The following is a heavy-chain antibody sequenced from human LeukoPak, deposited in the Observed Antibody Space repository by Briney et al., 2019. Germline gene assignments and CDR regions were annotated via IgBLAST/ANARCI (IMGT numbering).Heavy chain of an antibody. D-gene: IGHD2/OR15-2a*01. Sequence: PGGSLRLSCAASGFMFSNYWMNWVRQAPGKGLEWVANIYQDGSKKNYVDSVKGRFTISRDNAIDSLYLQMNNLRAEDTAVYYCACTNTFYVWGKGATVTVFS. V-gene: IGHV3-7*03. CDR2: IYQDGSKK. CDR1: GFMFSNYW. J-gene: IGHJ6*04. CDR3: ACTNTFYV.